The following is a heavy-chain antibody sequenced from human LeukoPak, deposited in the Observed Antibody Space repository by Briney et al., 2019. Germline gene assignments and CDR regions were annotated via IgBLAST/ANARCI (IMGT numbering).Heavy chain of an antibody. CDR2: INRNSGGT. Sequence: ASVKVSCKASGYTFTAYYMRWVRQDPGQRLEWMGWINRNSGGTNYAQKFQGRVTMTRDTSISTAYMELSRRRSDDTAVYYCARDKSWVCDYWGEGTLVTVSS. J-gene: IGHJ4*02. CDR1: GYTFTAYY. CDR3: ARDKSWVCDY. V-gene: IGHV1-2*02. D-gene: IGHD6-13*01.